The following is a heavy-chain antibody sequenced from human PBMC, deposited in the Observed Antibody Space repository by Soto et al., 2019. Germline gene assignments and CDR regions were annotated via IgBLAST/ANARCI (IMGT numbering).Heavy chain of an antibody. V-gene: IGHV1-69*13. CDR2: IIPIFGTA. CDR1: GGTFSSYA. CDR3: ARDLGYYGSGSYSKGYYYYGMDV. J-gene: IGHJ6*02. Sequence: SVKVSCKASGGTFSSYAINWVRQVPGQGLEWMGGIIPIFGTANYAQKFQGRVTITADESTSTAYMELSSLRSEDTAVYYCARDLGYYGSGSYSKGYYYYGMDVWGQGTTVTVSS. D-gene: IGHD3-10*01.